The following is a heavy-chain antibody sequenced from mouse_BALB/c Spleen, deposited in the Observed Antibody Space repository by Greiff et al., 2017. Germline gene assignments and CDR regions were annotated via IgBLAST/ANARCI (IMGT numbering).Heavy chain of an antibody. CDR2: ISSDSSTT. J-gene: IGHJ3*01. Sequence: EVKLQQSGGGLVQPGGSGKLSCAASGFTFSSFGMHWVRQAPEKGLEWVAYISSDSSTTYYAHTVKGQFTISRDNPENTRFLQMTSLRSEDTAMYYCAREGRSDGAWFAYWGQGTLVTVSA. CDR3: AREGRSDGAWFAY. V-gene: IGHV5-17*02. CDR1: GFTFSSFG.